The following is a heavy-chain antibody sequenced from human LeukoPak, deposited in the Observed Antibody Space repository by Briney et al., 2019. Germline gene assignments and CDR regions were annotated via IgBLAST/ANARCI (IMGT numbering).Heavy chain of an antibody. Sequence: GGSLRLSCAASGFTFSSYSMNWVRQAPGKGLEWVSSISSSSSYIYYADSVKGRFTISRDNAKNSLYLQMNSLRAEDTAVYYCARKCRDGHSNGAFDIWGQGTIVTVSS. CDR3: ARKCRDGHSNGAFDI. V-gene: IGHV3-21*01. D-gene: IGHD5-24*01. J-gene: IGHJ3*02. CDR1: GFTFSSYS. CDR2: ISSSSSYI.